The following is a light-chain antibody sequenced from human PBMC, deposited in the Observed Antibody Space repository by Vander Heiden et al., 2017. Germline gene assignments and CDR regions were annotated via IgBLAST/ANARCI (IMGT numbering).Light chain of an antibody. CDR3: QVWDSNTVV. CDR1: NIGNKN. CDR2: RDT. V-gene: IGLV3-9*01. J-gene: IGLJ3*02. Sequence: SYELTQPLSVSVALGQTARIACGGNNIGNKNVHWYQQTPGQAPVLVIYRDTNRPSGIPERFSGANSGKTATLNISRAQAGEEADYYCQVWDSNTVVFGGGTKLTVL.